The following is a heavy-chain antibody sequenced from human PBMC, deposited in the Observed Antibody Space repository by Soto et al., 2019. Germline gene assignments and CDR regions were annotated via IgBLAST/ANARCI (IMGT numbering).Heavy chain of an antibody. CDR1: GYTFTNYY. D-gene: IGHD3-10*01. CDR2: INCGGGGT. J-gene: IGHJ4*02. V-gene: IGHV1-46*01. CDR3: VREFSGGYFDY. Sequence: QVQLVQSGAEVKKPGASVRVSCKASGYTFTNYYMHWVRQAPGQGLERVGIINCGGGGTNYAQKFPGRVIMTRDTSTNTVYMDLSSLRSEDTAVYYCVREFSGGYFDYWGQGILVTVST.